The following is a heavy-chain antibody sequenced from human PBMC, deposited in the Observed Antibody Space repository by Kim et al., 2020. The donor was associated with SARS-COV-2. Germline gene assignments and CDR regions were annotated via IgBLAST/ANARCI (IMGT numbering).Heavy chain of an antibody. CDR2: IKYSGST. J-gene: IGHJ4*02. V-gene: IGHV4-34*01. D-gene: IGHD6-19*01. CDR3: AKHSGWAFDY. CDR1: GGSFSGYY. Sequence: SETLSLTCAVYGGSFSGYYWSWIRQPPGKGLEWIGQIKYSGSTNYNPSLKSRVTISADTSKNQFSLNLSSVTAADTAVYYCAKHSGWAFDYWGQGTLVTVSS.